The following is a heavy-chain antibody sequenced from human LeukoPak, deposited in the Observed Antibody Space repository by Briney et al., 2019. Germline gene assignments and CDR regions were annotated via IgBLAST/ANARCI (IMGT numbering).Heavy chain of an antibody. CDR1: GYTFISYA. Sequence: ASVKISCKTSGYTFISYAINWVRQAPGQGLEWMGWINTNTGNPTYAQGFTGRFVFSLDTFVSTAYLQISRLETEDTAIYYCARSNNDGDYLEVGFDYWGRGALVTVSS. J-gene: IGHJ4*02. CDR2: INTNTGNP. CDR3: ARSNNDGDYLEVGFDY. V-gene: IGHV7-4-1*02. D-gene: IGHD4-17*01.